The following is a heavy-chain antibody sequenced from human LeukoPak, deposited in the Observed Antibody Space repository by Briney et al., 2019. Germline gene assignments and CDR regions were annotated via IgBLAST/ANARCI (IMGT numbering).Heavy chain of an antibody. D-gene: IGHD3-10*01. CDR2: ISSSGSTI. J-gene: IGHJ5*02. V-gene: IGHV3-11*01. Sequence: PGGSLRLSCAASGFTFSDYYMSWIRQAPGKGLEWVSYISSSGSTIYYADSVKGRFTISRDNAKNSLYLQMNSLRAEDTAVYYCARVLSSGSYRWFDPWGQGTLVSVSS. CDR1: GFTFSDYY. CDR3: ARVLSSGSYRWFDP.